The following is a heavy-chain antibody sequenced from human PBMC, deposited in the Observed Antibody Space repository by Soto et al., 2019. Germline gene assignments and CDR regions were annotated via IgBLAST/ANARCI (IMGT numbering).Heavy chain of an antibody. Sequence: ASVKVSCKASGYTFTSYGISWVRQAPGQGLEWMGWISAYNGNTNYAQKLQGRVTMTTDTSTSTAYMELRSLRSDDTAVYYCARVVTIFGVVIIGGAFEIWGQGTMVTV. CDR3: ARVVTIFGVVIIGGAFEI. CDR1: GYTFTSYG. D-gene: IGHD3-3*01. J-gene: IGHJ3*02. V-gene: IGHV1-18*01. CDR2: ISAYNGNT.